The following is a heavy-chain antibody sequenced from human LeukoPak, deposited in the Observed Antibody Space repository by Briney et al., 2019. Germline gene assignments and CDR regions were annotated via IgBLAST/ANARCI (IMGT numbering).Heavy chain of an antibody. D-gene: IGHD5-18*01. CDR1: GSIFTSYW. Sequence: GESLKISCKGSGSIFTSYWISWGRQMPGKGLEWMGRIDPSDSYTNHSPSFQGHVTISADKSISTAYLQWGSLKASDTAMYYCATVDTAMVTRDSYYYGMDVWGKGTTVTVSS. CDR3: ATVDTAMVTRDSYYYGMDV. CDR2: IDPSDSYT. J-gene: IGHJ6*04. V-gene: IGHV5-10-1*01.